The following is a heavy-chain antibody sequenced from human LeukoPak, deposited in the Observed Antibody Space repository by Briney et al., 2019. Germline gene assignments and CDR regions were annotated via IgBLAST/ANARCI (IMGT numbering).Heavy chain of an antibody. CDR1: GGSISSYY. Sequence: SETLSLTCTVSGGSISSYYWSWIRQPPGKGLEWIGYIYYSGSSNYNPSLKSRVTISVDTSKNQFSLKLSSVTAADTAVYYCAREALTRYSSGWGYYYYYYMDVWGKGTTVTISS. J-gene: IGHJ6*03. V-gene: IGHV4-59*01. D-gene: IGHD6-19*01. CDR2: IYYSGSS. CDR3: AREALTRYSSGWGYYYYYYMDV.